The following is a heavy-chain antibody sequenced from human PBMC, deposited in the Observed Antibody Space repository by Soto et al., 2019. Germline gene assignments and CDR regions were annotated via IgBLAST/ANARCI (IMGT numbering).Heavy chain of an antibody. D-gene: IGHD1-26*01. CDR2: INAGNGNT. Sequence: ASVKVSCKASGYTFTSYAIHWVRQAPGQRLEWMGWINAGNGNTKYSQKFQGRVTITRDTSASTAYMELSSLRSEDTAVYYCARGVGSGLSDYWGQGTLVTVSS. V-gene: IGHV1-3*01. J-gene: IGHJ4*02. CDR1: GYTFTSYA. CDR3: ARGVGSGLSDY.